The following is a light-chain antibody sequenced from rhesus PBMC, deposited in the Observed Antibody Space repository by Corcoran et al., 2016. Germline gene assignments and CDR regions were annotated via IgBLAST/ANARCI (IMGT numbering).Light chain of an antibody. J-gene: IGKJ2*01. CDR3: YQHSSGYS. Sequence: QVILTQSPATLSLSPGERATLSCRASQSVSSYLAWYQQKPGQAPRLLSYGASSRATGIPDRSSGSGSGTDFTLTISSLEPEDVGVYHCYQHSSGYSFGQGTKVEIK. V-gene: IGKV3-10*01. CDR2: GAS. CDR1: QSVSSY.